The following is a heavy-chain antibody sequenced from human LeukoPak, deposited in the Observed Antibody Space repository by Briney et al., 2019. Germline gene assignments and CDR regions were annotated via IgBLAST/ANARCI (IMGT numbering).Heavy chain of an antibody. V-gene: IGHV3-23*01. CDR3: AKVLKTDYVWGSNDY. CDR2: ISGSGGST. Sequence: GGSLRLSCAASGFTFSSYAMSWVRQAPGKVLEWVSAISGSGGSTYYADSVKGRFTISRDNSKNTLYLQMNSLRAEDTAVYYCAKVLKTDYVWGSNDYWGQGTLVTVSS. D-gene: IGHD3-16*01. J-gene: IGHJ4*02. CDR1: GFTFSSYA.